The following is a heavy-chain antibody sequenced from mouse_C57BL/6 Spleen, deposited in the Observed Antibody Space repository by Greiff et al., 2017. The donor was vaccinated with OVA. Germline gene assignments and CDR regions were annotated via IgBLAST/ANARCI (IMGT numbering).Heavy chain of an antibody. CDR2: SDRYDSYK. Sequence: QVQLQQPGAELVKPGASVKLSCKASGYTFTSYWMQWVKQRPGKGLEWSGESDRYDSYKNYNQKFKGKATLTVDKSSSKAYMQLSSLTSEESAVYYSARGAAQVYFDYWGQGTTLTVSS. CDR3: ARGAAQVYFDY. J-gene: IGHJ2*01. CDR1: GYTFTSYW. V-gene: IGHV1-50*01. D-gene: IGHD3-2*02.